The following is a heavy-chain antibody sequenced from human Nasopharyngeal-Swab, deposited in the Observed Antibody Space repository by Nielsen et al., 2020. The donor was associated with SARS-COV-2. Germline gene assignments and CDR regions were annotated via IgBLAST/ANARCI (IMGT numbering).Heavy chain of an antibody. CDR3: ARAAKGYCSSTSCYSIPEYYYYMDV. D-gene: IGHD2-2*01. J-gene: IGHJ6*03. Sequence: WVRQAPGQGLEWMGGINPNSGGTNYAQKFQGWVTMTRDTSISTAYMELSRLRSDDTAVYYCARAAKGYCSSTSCYSIPEYYYYMDVWGKGTTVTVSS. V-gene: IGHV1-2*04. CDR2: INPNSGGT.